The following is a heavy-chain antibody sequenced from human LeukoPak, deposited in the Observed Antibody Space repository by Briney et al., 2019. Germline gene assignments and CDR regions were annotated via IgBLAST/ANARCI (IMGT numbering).Heavy chain of an antibody. CDR1: GFTFSSYA. V-gene: IGHV3-30-3*01. Sequence: GGSLRLSCAASGFTFSSYAIHWVRQAPGKGLEWVAVISYDGSNKYYADSVKGRFTISRDNSKNTLYLQMNSLRAEDTAVYYCARDAYYGSGSYLYYFDYWGQGTLVTVSP. J-gene: IGHJ4*02. CDR3: ARDAYYGSGSYLYYFDY. CDR2: ISYDGSNK. D-gene: IGHD3-10*01.